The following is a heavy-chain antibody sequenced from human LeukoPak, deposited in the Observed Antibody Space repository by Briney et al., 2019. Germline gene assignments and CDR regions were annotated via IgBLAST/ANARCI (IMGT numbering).Heavy chain of an antibody. CDR3: AKDTRGTTPRYGMDV. D-gene: IGHD1-1*01. Sequence: GRSLRLSCAASGFTFSSYGMHWVRQAPGKGLEWVAVISYDGSNKYYADSVKGRFTISRDNPKNTLYLQMNSLRAEDTAVYYCAKDTRGTTPRYGMDVWGKGTTVTVSS. J-gene: IGHJ6*04. CDR2: ISYDGSNK. V-gene: IGHV3-30*18. CDR1: GFTFSSYG.